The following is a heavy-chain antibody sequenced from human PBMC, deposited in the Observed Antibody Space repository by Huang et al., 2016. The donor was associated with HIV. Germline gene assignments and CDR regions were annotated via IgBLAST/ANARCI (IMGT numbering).Heavy chain of an antibody. V-gene: IGHV4-39*01. D-gene: IGHD3-10*01. J-gene: IGHJ6*03. CDR1: GGSIRSSDYH. CDR3: ARHREGPVAYYSGWGSHLNYMDV. Sequence: QLLLQESGPGLVKPSEALALTCAVSGGSIRSSDYHWGWIRQPPGKGLEWIGRSYDKGRTHHSPALKSRVTIAVDTSKNLFFLNLTSMTAADTAVYYCARHREGPVAYYSGWGSHLNYMDVWGRGRTVVVSS. CDR2: SYDKGRT.